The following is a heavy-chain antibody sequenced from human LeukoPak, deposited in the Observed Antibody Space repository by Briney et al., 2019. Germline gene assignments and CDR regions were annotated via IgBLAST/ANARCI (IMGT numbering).Heavy chain of an antibody. V-gene: IGHV3-48*04. Sequence: GGSLRLSCAASGFTFSSYSMNWVRQAPGKGLEWVSYISSSSSTIYYADSVKGRFTISRDNAKNSLYLQMNSLRAEDTAVYYCAKARNGVVVVPVPNYFDYWGQGTLVTVSS. CDR3: AKARNGVVVVPVPNYFDY. J-gene: IGHJ4*02. CDR1: GFTFSSYS. D-gene: IGHD3-22*01. CDR2: ISSSSSTI.